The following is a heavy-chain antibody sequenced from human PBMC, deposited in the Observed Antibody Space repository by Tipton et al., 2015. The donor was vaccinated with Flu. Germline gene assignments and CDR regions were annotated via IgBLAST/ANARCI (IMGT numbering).Heavy chain of an antibody. V-gene: IGHV4-4*07. CDR2: IYTSGST. CDR3: AREAAPTPGAGYQYES. Sequence: TLSLTCTVSGDSISNYYWGWIRQPAGKGLQWIGRIYTSGSTDYNPSLKGRVTMSVDTSRNQFSLRLSSMTAADTAVYFCAREAAPTPGAGYQYESWGQGKLVTVSS. CDR1: GDSISNYY. D-gene: IGHD3-10*01. J-gene: IGHJ5*02.